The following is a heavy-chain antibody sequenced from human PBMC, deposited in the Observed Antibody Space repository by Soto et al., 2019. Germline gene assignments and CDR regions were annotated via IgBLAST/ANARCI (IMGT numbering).Heavy chain of an antibody. D-gene: IGHD4-17*01. CDR1: GFTFSSYW. CDR2: INSDGSST. Sequence: GGSLRLSCAAYGFTFSSYWMHWVRQAPGKGLVWVSRINSDGSSTSYADSVKGRFTISRDNAKNTLYLQMNSLRAEDTAVYYCARDRTVTTRVDWFDPWGQGTLVTVSS. V-gene: IGHV3-74*01. J-gene: IGHJ5*02. CDR3: ARDRTVTTRVDWFDP.